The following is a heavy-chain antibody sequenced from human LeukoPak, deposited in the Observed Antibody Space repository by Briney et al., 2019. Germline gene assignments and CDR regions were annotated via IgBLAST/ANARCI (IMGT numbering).Heavy chain of an antibody. CDR2: ISGSGGST. CDR3: AKNAEYYDFLSGYYYYYYYMDV. J-gene: IGHJ6*03. V-gene: IGHV3-23*01. D-gene: IGHD3-3*01. CDR1: GFTFSSYA. Sequence: PGGSLRLSCAASGFTFSSYAMSWVRQAPGKGLEWVSAISGSGGSTYYADSVKGRFTISRDNSKNTLYLQMNSLIAEDTAVYYCAKNAEYYDFLSGYYYYYYYMDVWGKGTTVTVSS.